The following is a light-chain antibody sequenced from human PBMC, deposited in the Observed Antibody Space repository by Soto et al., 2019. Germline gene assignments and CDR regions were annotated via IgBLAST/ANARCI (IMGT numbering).Light chain of an antibody. CDR2: GIS. CDR3: QQYSKWPIT. Sequence: EKVNKQSPTDLAGSSGGSATLSFRASQSVNSNYLAWYQQHPGQPPRLLIYGISTRATGIPARFSGSGSGTEFSLTISSLQSEDFAVYYCQQYSKWPITFGQGTRLEIK. V-gene: IGKV3-15*01. J-gene: IGKJ5*01. CDR1: QSVNSN.